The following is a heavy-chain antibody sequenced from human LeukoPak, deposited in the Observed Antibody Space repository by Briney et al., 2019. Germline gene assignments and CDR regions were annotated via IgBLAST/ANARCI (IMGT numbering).Heavy chain of an antibody. V-gene: IGHV3-74*01. D-gene: IGHD3-22*01. Sequence: GGSLRLSCAASGFTFSSYWMHWVRQAPGKGLVRVSRINSDGSSTSYADSVKGRFTISRDNAKNTLYLQMNSLRAEDTAVYYCARDPRTYYCDSSGFDYWGQGTLVTVSS. CDR1: GFTFSSYW. J-gene: IGHJ4*02. CDR3: ARDPRTYYCDSSGFDY. CDR2: INSDGSST.